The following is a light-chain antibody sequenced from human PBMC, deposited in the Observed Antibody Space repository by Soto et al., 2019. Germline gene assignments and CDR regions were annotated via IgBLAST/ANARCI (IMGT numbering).Light chain of an antibody. J-gene: IGLJ2*01. CDR1: SGSIASNY. Sequence: NFMLTQPHSVSDSPGQTVTISCTRNSGSIASNYVQWYQQRPGSAPATVIYAFDQRPSGVPGRFSGSVDRSSNSASLTISGLRTEDEADYYFQSYDCNNDVVLGGGTKVTVL. CDR2: AFD. CDR3: QSYDCNNDVV. V-gene: IGLV6-57*04.